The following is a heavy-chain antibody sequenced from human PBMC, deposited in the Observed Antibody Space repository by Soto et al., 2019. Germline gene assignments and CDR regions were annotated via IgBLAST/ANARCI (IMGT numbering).Heavy chain of an antibody. J-gene: IGHJ6*02. Sequence: LVESGGGLVKPGESLRLSCAASGFDFWTYSMNWVRQAPGKGLEWVASINRFGSYVFYEDSLRGRFTISRDNAXQSLYLQMNSLRAEDTAVYYCARDTFNLMRGVMTGTYCGMDVWGRGTTVTVSS. CDR2: INRFGSYV. D-gene: IGHD3-10*01. V-gene: IGHV3-21*01. CDR1: GFDFWTYS. CDR3: ARDTFNLMRGVMTGTYCGMDV.